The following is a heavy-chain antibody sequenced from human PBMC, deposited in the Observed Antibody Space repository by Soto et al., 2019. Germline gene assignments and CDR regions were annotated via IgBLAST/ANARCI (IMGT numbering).Heavy chain of an antibody. CDR3: VSWVSARFDS. Sequence: WSRRLSCASTGFNCRTHPMTWIRQAPGKGLEWVSTISSNGENTHYADSVKGRFIISSDNSSNTVALQMNSLRVVYTAIYYCVSWVSARFDSWGQGTWVTVSS. V-gene: IGHV3-23*01. CDR1: GFNCRTHP. D-gene: IGHD6-13*01. J-gene: IGHJ4*01. CDR2: ISSNGENT.